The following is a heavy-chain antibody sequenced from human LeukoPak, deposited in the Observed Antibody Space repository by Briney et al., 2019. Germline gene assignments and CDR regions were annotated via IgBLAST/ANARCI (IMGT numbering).Heavy chain of an antibody. CDR2: INHSGST. Sequence: PGGSLRLSCAASGFTFSNYVMNWIRQPPGKGLEWIGEINHSGSTNYNPSLKSRVTISVDTSKNQFSLKLSSVTVADTAVYYCARVPFWSGYYPFDYWGQGTLVTVSS. CDR3: ARVPFWSGYYPFDY. J-gene: IGHJ4*02. D-gene: IGHD3-3*01. CDR1: GFTFSNYV. V-gene: IGHV4-34*01.